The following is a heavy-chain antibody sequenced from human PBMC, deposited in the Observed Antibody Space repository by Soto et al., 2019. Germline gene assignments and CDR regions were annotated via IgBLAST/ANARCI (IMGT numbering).Heavy chain of an antibody. CDR1: GFTFSSYA. D-gene: IGHD4-17*01. J-gene: IGHJ4*02. Sequence: QVQLVESGGGVVQPGRSLRLSCAASGFTFSSYAMHWVRQAPGKGLEWVAVISYDGSNKYYADSVKGRFTISRDNSKNTLYLQMNSLRAEDTDVYYCAGGGDYGGNSGFHYWGQGTLVTVSS. CDR2: ISYDGSNK. CDR3: AGGGDYGGNSGFHY. V-gene: IGHV3-30-3*01.